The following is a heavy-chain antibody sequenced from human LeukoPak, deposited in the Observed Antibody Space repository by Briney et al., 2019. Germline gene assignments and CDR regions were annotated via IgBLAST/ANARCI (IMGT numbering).Heavy chain of an antibody. CDR3: ARERTDTAMDLDY. CDR1: GGTFISYA. Sequence: ASVKVSCKASGGTFISYAISWVRQAPGQGLEWMGGIIPIFGTANYAQKFQGRVTITADESTSTAYMELSSLRSEDTAVYYCARERTDTAMDLDYWGQGTLVTVSS. D-gene: IGHD5-18*01. J-gene: IGHJ4*02. V-gene: IGHV1-69*13. CDR2: IIPIFGTA.